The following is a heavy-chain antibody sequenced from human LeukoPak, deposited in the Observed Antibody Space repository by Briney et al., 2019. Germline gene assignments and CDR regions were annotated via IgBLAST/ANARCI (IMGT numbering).Heavy chain of an antibody. CDR2: ISYDGSNK. J-gene: IGHJ4*02. CDR1: GFTFSSYA. CDR3: ARTPSKIFGVVISFDY. V-gene: IGHV3-30*04. D-gene: IGHD3-3*01. Sequence: GGSLRLSCAASGFTFSSYAMHWVRQAPGKGLEWVAVISYDGSNKYYADSVKGRFTISRDNSRNTLYLQMNSLRAEDTAVYYCARTPSKIFGVVISFDYWGQGTLVTVSS.